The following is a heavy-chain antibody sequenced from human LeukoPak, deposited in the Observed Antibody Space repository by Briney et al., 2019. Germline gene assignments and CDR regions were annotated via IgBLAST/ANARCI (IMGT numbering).Heavy chain of an antibody. CDR1: GFQFSGYG. J-gene: IGHJ4*02. D-gene: IGHD6-13*01. CDR2: IRYDGSNE. V-gene: IGHV3-30*02. Sequence: PGGSLRLSCAASGFQFSGYGLHWVRRAPDKGLEWVAFIRYDGSNEYYADSVKGRFTISRDKSKNTLSLQMNSLRTEDTAVYYCARAVDQYSSSCGYWGQGTLVTVSS. CDR3: ARAVDQYSSSCGY.